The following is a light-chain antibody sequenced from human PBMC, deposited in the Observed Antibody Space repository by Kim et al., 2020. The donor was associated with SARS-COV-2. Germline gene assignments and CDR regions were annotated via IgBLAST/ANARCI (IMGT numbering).Light chain of an antibody. J-gene: IGLJ3*02. CDR2: YDS. CDR3: QLWDSSSDHRV. CDR1: NSGSKS. Sequence: APGKTARITGGGNNSGSKSVHWYQQKPGQAPVLVIYYDSDRPSGIPERFSGSNSGNTATLTISRVEAGDEADYYCQLWDSSSDHRVFGGGTQLTVL. V-gene: IGLV3-21*04.